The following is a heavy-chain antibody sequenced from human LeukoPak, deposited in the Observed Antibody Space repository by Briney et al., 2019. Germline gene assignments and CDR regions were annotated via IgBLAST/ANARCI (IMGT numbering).Heavy chain of an antibody. Sequence: PGGSLRLSCAASGFTFSSYEMNWVRQAPGKGLEWVSYISSSGSTIYYADSVKGRFTISRDSAKNSLYLQMNSLRAEDTAVYYCARGRGSGCSYYFDYWGQGTLVTVSS. CDR2: ISSSGSTI. D-gene: IGHD6-19*01. J-gene: IGHJ4*02. V-gene: IGHV3-48*03. CDR3: ARGRGSGCSYYFDY. CDR1: GFTFSSYE.